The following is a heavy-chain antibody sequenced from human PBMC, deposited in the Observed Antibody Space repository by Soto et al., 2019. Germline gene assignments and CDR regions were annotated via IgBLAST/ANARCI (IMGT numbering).Heavy chain of an antibody. CDR2: ISGSGDSP. V-gene: IGHV3-23*01. CDR3: AKATWGYWYFDL. J-gene: IGHJ2*01. D-gene: IGHD7-27*01. CDR1: GFIFRSYG. Sequence: XGSLRLSCAASGFIFRSYGMSWVRQAPGKGLEWVSAISGSGDSPYYADSVKGRFTVSRDNSKNTLYLQMTSLRAEDTAVYYCAKATWGYWYFDLWGRGTLVTVSS.